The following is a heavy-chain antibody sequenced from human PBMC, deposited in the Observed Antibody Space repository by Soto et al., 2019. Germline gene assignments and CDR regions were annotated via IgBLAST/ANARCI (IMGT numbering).Heavy chain of an antibody. J-gene: IGHJ3*01. Sequence: ELVESGGGLVTPGKSVRLSCVGSGFSFTAAWMNWVRRAPGTGPEWVGRIKSRGSGETTDYGAPVKGRFTISRDDARNTVYQQMNSLKTEDTAVYYCRDQRGPSGSVYCGLAVWGEGRTVTVTS. D-gene: IGHD3-10*01. CDR2: IKSRGSGETT. CDR3: RDQRGPSGSVYCGLAV. V-gene: IGHV3-15*07. CDR1: GFSFTAAW.